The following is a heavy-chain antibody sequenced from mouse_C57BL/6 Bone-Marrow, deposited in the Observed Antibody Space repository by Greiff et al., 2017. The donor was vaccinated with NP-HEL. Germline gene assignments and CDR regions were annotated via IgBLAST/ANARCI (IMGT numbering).Heavy chain of an antibody. D-gene: IGHD1-1*01. Sequence: QVQLKQPGAELVKPGASVKMSCKASGYTFTSYWITWVKQRPGQGLEWIGDIYPGSGSTNYNEKFKSKATLTVDTSSSTAYMQLSSLTSEDSAVYYCATIHYYGSRENYFDYWGQGTTLTVSS. CDR2: IYPGSGST. V-gene: IGHV1-55*01. CDR3: ATIHYYGSRENYFDY. J-gene: IGHJ2*01. CDR1: GYTFTSYW.